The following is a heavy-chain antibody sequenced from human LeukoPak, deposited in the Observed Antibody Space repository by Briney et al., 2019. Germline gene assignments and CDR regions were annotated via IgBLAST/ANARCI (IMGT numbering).Heavy chain of an antibody. CDR2: ISYDGSNK. CDR3: AKGYSVGATNLNFDY. J-gene: IGHJ4*02. Sequence: PGGSLRLSCAASGFTFSSYGMHWVRQAPGKGLEWVAVISYDGSNKYCADSVKGRFTISRDNSKNTLYLQMSSLRAEDTAVYYCAKGYSVGATNLNFDYWGQGTLVTVSS. D-gene: IGHD1-26*01. V-gene: IGHV3-30*18. CDR1: GFTFSSYG.